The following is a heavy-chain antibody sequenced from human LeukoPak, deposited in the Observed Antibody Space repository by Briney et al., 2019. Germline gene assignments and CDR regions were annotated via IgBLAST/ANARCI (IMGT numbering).Heavy chain of an antibody. CDR3: ARVEGPNYYFYGMDV. D-gene: IGHD2-8*01. CDR1: GFTFRGYW. J-gene: IGHJ6*02. V-gene: IGHV3-74*01. CDR2: INSDGSTT. Sequence: GGSLRLSCAASGFTFRGYWMHWVRQAPGKGLVWVSRINSDGSTTTYADSVRGRFTISRDNAKNTLYLQMNSLGAEDTAVHYCARVEGPNYYFYGMDVWGQGTTVTVFS.